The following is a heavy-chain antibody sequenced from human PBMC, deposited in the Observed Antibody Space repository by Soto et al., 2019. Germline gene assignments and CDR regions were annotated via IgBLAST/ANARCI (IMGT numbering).Heavy chain of an antibody. Sequence: GGSLRLSCAASGFTVSSNYMSWVRQAPGKGLEWVSVIYSGGSTYSADSVKGRFTISRDNSKNTLYLQMNSLRAEDTAVYYCARNWGSGYYFDYWGQGTLVTVSS. CDR3: ARNWGSGYYFDY. CDR2: IYSGGST. CDR1: GFTVSSNY. D-gene: IGHD7-27*01. J-gene: IGHJ4*02. V-gene: IGHV3-53*01.